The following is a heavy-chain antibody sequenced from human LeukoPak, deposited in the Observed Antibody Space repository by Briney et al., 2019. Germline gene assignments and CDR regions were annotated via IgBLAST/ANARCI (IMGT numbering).Heavy chain of an antibody. CDR1: GGSISSYY. Sequence: SETLSLTCTVSGGSISSYYWSWIRQPAGKGLEWIGRIYTSGGTNYNPSLKSRVTMSVDTSKNQFSLKLSSVTAADTAVYYCAREDYDFWSGYYTSYYYYMDVWGKGTTVTVSS. CDR2: IYTSGGT. CDR3: AREDYDFWSGYYTSYYYYMDV. J-gene: IGHJ6*03. D-gene: IGHD3-3*01. V-gene: IGHV4-4*07.